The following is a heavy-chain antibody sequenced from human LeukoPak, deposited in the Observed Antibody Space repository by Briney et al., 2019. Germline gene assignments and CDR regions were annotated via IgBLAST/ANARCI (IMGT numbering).Heavy chain of an antibody. Sequence: ASVKVSCKASGYTFTSYDINWVRQATGQGLEWMGWMNPNSGNTGYAQKFQGRVTITRNNSISTAYMELSSLRSEDTAVYYCARESLDFWSGYPSYMDVWGKGTTVTVSS. J-gene: IGHJ6*03. CDR1: GYTFTSYD. CDR3: ARESLDFWSGYPSYMDV. D-gene: IGHD3-3*01. V-gene: IGHV1-8*03. CDR2: MNPNSGNT.